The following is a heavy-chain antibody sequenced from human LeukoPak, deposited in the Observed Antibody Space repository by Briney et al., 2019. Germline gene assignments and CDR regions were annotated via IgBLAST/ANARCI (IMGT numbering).Heavy chain of an antibody. CDR3: ARDPNGDYVGAFDI. CDR1: GFTFSSYS. CDR2: ISSSSSTI. Sequence: PGGSLRLSCAASGFTFSSYSMNWVRQAPGKGLEWVSYISSSSSTIYYADSVKGRFTISRDNAKNSLYLQMNRLRAEDTAVYYCARDPNGDYVGAFDILGQGTMVTVSS. V-gene: IGHV3-48*04. J-gene: IGHJ3*02. D-gene: IGHD4-17*01.